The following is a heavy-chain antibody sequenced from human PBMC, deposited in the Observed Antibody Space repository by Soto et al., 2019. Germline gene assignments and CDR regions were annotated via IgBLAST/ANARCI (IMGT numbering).Heavy chain of an antibody. Sequence: QVQLQESGPGLVKPSETLSLTCTVSGGSITSFFWSWIRQPPGKGLEWLAYISSSGSTKYTPSLKSRVTISLDTSKNQFSLRSIAVTAADTAVYYCARLALRDGDPKTVRAFDIWGQGTMVTVSS. CDR3: ARLALRDGDPKTVRAFDI. CDR2: ISSSGST. V-gene: IGHV4-59*01. D-gene: IGHD1-1*01. J-gene: IGHJ3*02. CDR1: GGSITSFF.